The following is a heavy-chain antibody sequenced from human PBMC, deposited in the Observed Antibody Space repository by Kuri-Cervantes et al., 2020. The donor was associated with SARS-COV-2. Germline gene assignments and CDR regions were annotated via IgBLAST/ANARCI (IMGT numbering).Heavy chain of an antibody. Sequence: SETLSLTCAVYGGSFSGYYWSWIRQPPGKGLEWIGEINHSGSTNYNPSLKSRVTISVDTYKNQFSLQLISVTAADTTVYYCARQAFGVNHYYYLSDMDVWGQGTPVTVSS. J-gene: IGHJ6*02. V-gene: IGHV4-34*01. CDR1: GGSFSGYY. CDR3: ARQAFGVNHYYYLSDMDV. CDR2: INHSGST. D-gene: IGHD4/OR15-4a*01.